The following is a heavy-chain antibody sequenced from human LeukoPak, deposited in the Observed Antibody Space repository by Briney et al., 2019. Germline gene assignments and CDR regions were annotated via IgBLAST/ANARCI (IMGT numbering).Heavy chain of an antibody. CDR3: VRHGGFYYTASPNSWFDP. Sequence: SETLSLTCLVCGFSISSDDCWGWIRQPPGKGLEWIGSISNRGSPYYNPSLKSRVTMSVDTPNNHFSLRLSSVTAADTAVYYCVRHGGFYYTASPNSWFDPWGQGTLATVSS. V-gene: IGHV4-38-2*01. D-gene: IGHD2-15*01. CDR2: ISNRGSP. CDR1: GFSISSDDC. J-gene: IGHJ5*02.